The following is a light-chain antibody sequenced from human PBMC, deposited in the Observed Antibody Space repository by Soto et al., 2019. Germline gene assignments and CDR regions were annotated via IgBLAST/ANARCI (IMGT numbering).Light chain of an antibody. CDR2: EVN. CDR1: SSNVGSYKL. J-gene: IGLJ1*01. V-gene: IGLV2-23*02. Sequence: QSALTQPASVSGSPGQSITISCTGTSSNVGSYKLVSWYQQHPGKAPQLMIFEVNKRPSGVSNRFSGSKSGNTASLTISGLKVEDEADYYCCSSGGSPTYVFGTGTQLTVL. CDR3: CSSGGSPTYV.